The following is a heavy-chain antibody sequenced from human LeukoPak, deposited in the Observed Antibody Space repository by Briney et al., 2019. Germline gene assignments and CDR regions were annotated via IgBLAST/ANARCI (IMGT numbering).Heavy chain of an antibody. Sequence: PGGSLRLSCAASGFTFNNYAMNWVRQAPGKGLEWVSVISGSGGTTYYADSVKGRFTISRDNSKNTLYLQMNGLRAEDTAVYYCARVSVNIAAADYYFDYWGQGTLVTVSS. CDR2: ISGSGGTT. CDR1: GFTFNNYA. D-gene: IGHD6-13*01. J-gene: IGHJ4*02. CDR3: ARVSVNIAAADYYFDY. V-gene: IGHV3-23*01.